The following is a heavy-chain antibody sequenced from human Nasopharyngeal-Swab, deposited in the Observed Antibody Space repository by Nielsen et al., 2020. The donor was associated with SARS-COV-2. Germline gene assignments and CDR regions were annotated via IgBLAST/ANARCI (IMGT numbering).Heavy chain of an antibody. CDR2: IRYDGRSK. Sequence: GESLKISCEASGFIFSDYGMHWVRQAPGKGLEWVAFIRYDGRSKYHADSVRGRFTISRDKSKNTLYLQMNSLRGDDTAVYYCAKDRYMSGGYFDYWGQGALVTVSS. V-gene: IGHV3-30*02. J-gene: IGHJ4*02. D-gene: IGHD2-2*02. CDR1: GFIFSDYG. CDR3: AKDRYMSGGYFDY.